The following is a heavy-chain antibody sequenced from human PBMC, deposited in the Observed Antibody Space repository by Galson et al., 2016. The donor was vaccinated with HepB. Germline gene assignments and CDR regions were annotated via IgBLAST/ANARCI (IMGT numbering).Heavy chain of an antibody. J-gene: IGHJ4*02. D-gene: IGHD3-16*01. V-gene: IGHV3-23*01. Sequence: SLRLSCAASGFSFSSYAMCLVRQAPGKGREWVSAIVDSGVTTYYADSVRGRFTISRDNSKSTLYLQRNSLRAEDPAVYYCAKDTSWVLDFWGQGNLVTVSS. CDR3: AKDTSWVLDF. CDR1: GFSFSSYA. CDR2: IVDSGVTT.